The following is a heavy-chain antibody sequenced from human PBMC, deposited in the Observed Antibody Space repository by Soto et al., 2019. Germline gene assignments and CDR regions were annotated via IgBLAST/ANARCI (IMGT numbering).Heavy chain of an antibody. CDR3: KRDWESTVSTWSFGGF. D-gene: IGHD3-10*01. J-gene: IGHJ2*01. Sequence: QVQLVQSGAEVKKPGSSVKASCKASGGTFSPYTINWVRQAPGQGLEWMGRIIPFHGVTNYAQKFQARVTITPDKSTSTAYIELSGLRFEDEAMDYCKRDWESTVSTWSFGGFWGRGAQVTVYS. CDR1: GGTFSPYT. V-gene: IGHV1-69*08. CDR2: IIPFHGVT.